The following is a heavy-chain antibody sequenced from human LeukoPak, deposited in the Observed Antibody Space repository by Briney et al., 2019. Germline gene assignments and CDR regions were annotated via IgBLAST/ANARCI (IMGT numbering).Heavy chain of an antibody. V-gene: IGHV3-30*03. CDR3: TTAQGKNY. D-gene: IGHD3-10*01. CDR1: GFTFSSYG. Sequence: GRSLRLSCAASGFTFSSYGMHWVRQAPGKGLEWVAVISYDGSNKYYADSVKGRFTISRDNSKNTLYLQMNSLKTEDTAVYYCTTAQGKNYWGQGTLVTVSS. CDR2: ISYDGSNK. J-gene: IGHJ4*02.